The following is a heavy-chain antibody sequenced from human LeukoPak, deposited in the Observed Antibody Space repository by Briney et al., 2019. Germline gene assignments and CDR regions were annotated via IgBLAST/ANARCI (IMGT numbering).Heavy chain of an antibody. V-gene: IGHV3-21*01. CDR3: ARAPGDPPNY. CDR2: ISRGSDHI. D-gene: IGHD4-17*01. CDR1: GFTFSSYA. Sequence: GGSLRLSCAASGFTFSSYAMNWVRQAPGKGLEWVSSISRGSDHIFYADSMKGRFTISRDNAKNSLYLQMNSLGAEDTAVYYCARAPGDPPNYWGQGTLVTVSS. J-gene: IGHJ4*02.